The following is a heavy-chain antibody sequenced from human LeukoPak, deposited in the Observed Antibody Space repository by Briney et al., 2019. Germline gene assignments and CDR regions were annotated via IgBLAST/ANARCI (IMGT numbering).Heavy chain of an antibody. J-gene: IGHJ4*02. CDR3: ARAGGCSSTGCHYYFDY. Sequence: ASVKVSCKASGYTFTGYYMHWVRQAPGQGLEWMGWINPNSGGTNYAQKFQGRVTMTRDTSISTAYMELSRLRSDDTAVYYCARAGGCSSTGCHYYFDYWGQGTLVTVSS. CDR2: INPNSGGT. CDR1: GYTFTGYY. D-gene: IGHD2-2*01. V-gene: IGHV1-2*02.